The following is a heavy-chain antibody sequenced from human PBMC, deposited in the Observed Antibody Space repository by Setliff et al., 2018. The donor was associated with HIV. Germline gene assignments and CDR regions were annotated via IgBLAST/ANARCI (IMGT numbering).Heavy chain of an antibody. V-gene: IGHV4-38-2*01. CDR3: ARSFSGRYFWSGYYTGPDPKGENAFDI. J-gene: IGHJ3*02. D-gene: IGHD3-3*01. Sequence: SETLSLTCGVSGYSISSGYFWGWIRQPPGKGLEWIGRIYSSGSTYYQPSLQGRVSMSIDSSKNHFSLSLRYVTAADTAVYYCARSFSGRYFWSGYYTGPDPKGENAFDIWGQGTMVTVSS. CDR2: IYSSGST. CDR1: GYSISSGYF.